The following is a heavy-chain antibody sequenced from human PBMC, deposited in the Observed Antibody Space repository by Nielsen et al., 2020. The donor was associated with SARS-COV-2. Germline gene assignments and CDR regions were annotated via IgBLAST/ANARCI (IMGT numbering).Heavy chain of an antibody. J-gene: IGHJ4*02. CDR3: ARVLGGGVLDY. CDR1: GFTFDDYA. V-gene: IGHV3-9*01. Sequence: SLKISCAASGFTFDDYAMHWVRQAPGKGLEWVSGISWNSGSIGYADSVKGRFTISRDNAKNSLYLQMNSLRAEDTAVYYCARVLGGGVLDYWGQGTLVTVSS. D-gene: IGHD1-26*01. CDR2: ISWNSGSI.